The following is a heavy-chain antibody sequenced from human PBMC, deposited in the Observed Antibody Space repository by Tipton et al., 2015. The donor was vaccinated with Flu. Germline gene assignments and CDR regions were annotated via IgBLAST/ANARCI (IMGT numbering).Heavy chain of an antibody. CDR3: ARRDYSNYVSDPKNWFDP. CDR2: IYHSGNT. V-gene: IGHV4-59*08. J-gene: IGHJ5*02. D-gene: IGHD4-11*01. CDR1: GGSITSFY. Sequence: TLSLTCTVSGGSITSFYWSWIRQPPGKGLEWIGYIYHSGNTNSNPSLKSRVTISVDTSKNQFSLKLSSVTAADTAVYYCARRDYSNYVSDPKNWFDPWGQGTLVTVSS.